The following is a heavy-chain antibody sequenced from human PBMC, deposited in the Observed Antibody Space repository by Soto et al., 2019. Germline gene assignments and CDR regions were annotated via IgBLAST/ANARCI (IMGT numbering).Heavy chain of an antibody. D-gene: IGHD4-4*01. CDR3: APSSLHYKKWFDP. CDR2: IYWDDDT. J-gene: IGHJ5*02. V-gene: IGHV2-5*02. Sequence: QITLKESGPSVVKPTQTLTLTCTFSGFSLTSEGVGVGWIRQPPGKAPEWLALIYWDDDTRYSPSLKSRLTITKDTSKNQVVLIMTNMDPVDTGTYFCAPSSLHYKKWFDPWGQGALVIVPS. CDR1: GFSLTSEGVG.